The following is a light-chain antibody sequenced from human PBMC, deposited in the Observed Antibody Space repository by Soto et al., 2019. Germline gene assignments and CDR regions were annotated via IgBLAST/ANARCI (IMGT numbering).Light chain of an antibody. CDR3: QQSYSSPRT. CDR1: QSISSD. CDR2: GAS. V-gene: IGKV1-39*01. Sequence: DIQMTQSPSSLSASVGDRVAIACRASQSISSDLNWYQQKPGKAPKLLIYGASSLQSGVPSRFSGSGSGTHFTLTVSSLQPEDFATYYCQQSYSSPRTFGQGTKVDSK. J-gene: IGKJ1*01.